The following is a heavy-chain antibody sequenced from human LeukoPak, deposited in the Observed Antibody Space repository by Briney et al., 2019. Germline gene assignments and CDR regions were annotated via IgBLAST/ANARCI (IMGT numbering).Heavy chain of an antibody. CDR1: GFTFSSYS. CDR2: ISSSSSYI. CDR3: AREFIDSSGYPLYYGMDV. V-gene: IGHV3-21*01. J-gene: IGHJ6*02. Sequence: PGGSLRLSCAASGFTFSSYSMNWVRQAPGKGLEWVSSISSSSSYIYYADSVKGRFTISRDNAKNSLYLQMNSLRAENTAVYYCAREFIDSSGYPLYYGMDVWGQGTTVTVSS. D-gene: IGHD3-22*01.